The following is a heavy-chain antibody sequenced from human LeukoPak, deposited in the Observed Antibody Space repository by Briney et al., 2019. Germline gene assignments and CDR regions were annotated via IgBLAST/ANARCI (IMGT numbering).Heavy chain of an antibody. V-gene: IGHV4-4*09. CDR2: IYTSGST. CDR3: ATHSTSWSFDY. Sequence: SETLSLTCTVSGGSISSYYWSWIRQPPGKGLEWIGYIYTSGSTNYNPSLKSRVTISVDTSKNQFSLKLSSVTAADTAVHYCATHSTSWSFDYWGQGTLVTVSS. D-gene: IGHD6-13*01. CDR1: GGSISSYY. J-gene: IGHJ4*02.